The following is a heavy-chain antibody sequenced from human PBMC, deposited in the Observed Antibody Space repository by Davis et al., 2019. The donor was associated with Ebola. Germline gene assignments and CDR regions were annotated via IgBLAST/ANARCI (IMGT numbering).Heavy chain of an antibody. CDR3: ARDWHVDTAMVVESIDY. CDR2: IWYDGSNK. V-gene: IGHV3-33*01. J-gene: IGHJ4*02. Sequence: GGSLRLSCAASGFTFSSYGMHWVRQAPGKGLEWVAVIWYDGSNKYYADSVKGRFTISRDNSKNTLYLQMNSLRAEDTAVYYCARDWHVDTAMVVESIDYWGQGTLVTVSS. D-gene: IGHD5-18*01. CDR1: GFTFSSYG.